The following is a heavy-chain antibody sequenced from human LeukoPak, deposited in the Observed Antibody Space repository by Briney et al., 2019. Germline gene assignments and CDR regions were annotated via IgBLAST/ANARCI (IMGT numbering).Heavy chain of an antibody. V-gene: IGHV3-30*18. D-gene: IGHD6-13*01. CDR1: GFTFSSYG. CDR2: ISYDGGNK. Sequence: GGSLRLSCAASGFTFSSYGMHWVRQAPGKGLEWVAVISYDGGNKYYADSVKGRFTISRDNSKNTLYLQMNSLRAVDTAVYYCAKESWQQLFDFDYWGQGTLVTVSS. CDR3: AKESWQQLFDFDY. J-gene: IGHJ4*02.